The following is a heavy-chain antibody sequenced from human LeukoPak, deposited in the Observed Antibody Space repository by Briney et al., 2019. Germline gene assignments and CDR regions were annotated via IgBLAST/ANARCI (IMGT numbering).Heavy chain of an antibody. V-gene: IGHV3-33*01. CDR2: IWYDGSNK. Sequence: GGSLRLSCAASGFTFSSYGMHWVRQAPGKGLEWVAVIWYDGSNKYYADSVKGRFAISRDNSKNTLYLQMNSLRAEDTAVYYCARDTRRYRSGGSCYSPFDYWGQGTLVTVSS. J-gene: IGHJ4*02. CDR3: ARDTRRYRSGGSCYSPFDY. CDR1: GFTFSSYG. D-gene: IGHD2-15*01.